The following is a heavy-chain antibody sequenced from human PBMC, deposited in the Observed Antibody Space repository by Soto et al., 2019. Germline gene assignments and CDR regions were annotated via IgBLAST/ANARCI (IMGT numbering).Heavy chain of an antibody. D-gene: IGHD2-15*01. CDR1: GDTVSSNSVA. Sequence: SQTLSLTCVGSGDTVSSNSVAWNWVRQSPSRGLEWLGRTYYRSRWYSDYAVSVRSRIDINADTSKNQVSLQLNSVTPEDTAVXYCARSEEDSDYYYYGMDVWGQGTTVTVSS. CDR3: ARSEEDSDYYYYGMDV. J-gene: IGHJ6*02. V-gene: IGHV6-1*01. CDR2: TYYRSRWYS.